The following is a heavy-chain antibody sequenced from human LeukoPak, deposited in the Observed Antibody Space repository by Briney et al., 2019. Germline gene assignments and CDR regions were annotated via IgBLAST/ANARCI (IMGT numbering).Heavy chain of an antibody. CDR1: GYTFTGYY. J-gene: IGHJ3*02. CDR3: ARVADWGSGSYYRLYYAFDI. D-gene: IGHD1-26*01. Sequence: ASVKVSCMASGYTFTGYYMHWVRQAPGQGLEWMGWINPNSGGTNYAQKFQGRVTMTRDTSISTAYMELSRLRSDDTAVYYCARVADWGSGSYYRLYYAFDIWGQGTMVTVSS. CDR2: INPNSGGT. V-gene: IGHV1-2*02.